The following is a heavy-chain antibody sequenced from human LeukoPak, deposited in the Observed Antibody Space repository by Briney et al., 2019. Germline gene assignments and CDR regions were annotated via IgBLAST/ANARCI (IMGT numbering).Heavy chain of an antibody. V-gene: IGHV4-39*01. CDR1: GGSISSSSYY. CDR3: ARSVMRTTMIVVVWYFQH. J-gene: IGHJ1*01. CDR2: IYYSGST. Sequence: PSETLSLTCTVSGGSISSSSYYWGWIRQPPGKGLEWIGSIYYSGSTYYNPSLKSRVTISVDTSKNQFSLKLSSVTAADTAVYYCARSVMRTTMIVVVWYFQHWGQGTLVTVSS. D-gene: IGHD3-22*01.